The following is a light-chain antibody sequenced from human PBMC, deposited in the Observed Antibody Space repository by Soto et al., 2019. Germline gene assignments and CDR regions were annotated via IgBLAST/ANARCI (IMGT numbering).Light chain of an antibody. V-gene: IGKV3-15*01. Sequence: EIVMTQSPATLSVSPGGRATLSCRASQSVKSYLAWYQLRPGQPPRLLIYGASTRATGIPARFSGSGSGTEFSLTISSLQSEDFAVYFCQQYNTWPPRYTFGQGTKLEI. CDR1: QSVKSY. J-gene: IGKJ2*01. CDR3: QQYNTWPPRYT. CDR2: GAS.